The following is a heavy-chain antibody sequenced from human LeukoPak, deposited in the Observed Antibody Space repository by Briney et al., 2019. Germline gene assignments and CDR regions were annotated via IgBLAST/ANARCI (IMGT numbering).Heavy chain of an antibody. J-gene: IGHJ3*02. CDR2: IYTSGST. Sequence: SETLSLTRTVSGGSISSYYWSWIRQPAGKGLEWIGRIYTSGSTNYNPSLKSRVTMSVDTSKNQFSLKLSSVTAADTAVYYCAREGSYYDFWSGYPPAAFDIWGQGTMVTVSS. CDR1: GGSISSYY. D-gene: IGHD3-3*01. CDR3: AREGSYYDFWSGYPPAAFDI. V-gene: IGHV4-4*07.